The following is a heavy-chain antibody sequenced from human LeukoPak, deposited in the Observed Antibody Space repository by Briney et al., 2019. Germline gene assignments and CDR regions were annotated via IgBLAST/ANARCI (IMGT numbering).Heavy chain of an antibody. Sequence: GGSLRLSCAVSGFTFSSYGMHWVRQAPGKGLEWVAFIRYDGSNTYYADSVKGRFTISRDNSKNTLYLQMDTLRAEDTAVYYCAKSYSSGSGSHSAGHFDYWGQGTLATVSS. CDR3: AKSYSSGSGSHSAGHFDY. J-gene: IGHJ4*02. CDR1: GFTFSSYG. V-gene: IGHV3-30*02. D-gene: IGHD3-10*01. CDR2: IRYDGSNT.